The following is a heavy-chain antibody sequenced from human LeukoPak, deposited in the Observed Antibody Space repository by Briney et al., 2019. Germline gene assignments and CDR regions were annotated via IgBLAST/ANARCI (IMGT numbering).Heavy chain of an antibody. V-gene: IGHV3-21*01. D-gene: IGHD3-10*01. CDR1: GFTFSSYS. Sequence: GGSLRLSCAASGFTFSSYSMNWVRQAPGKGLEWVSSITTSSSYIYYADSVKGRFTISRDNAKNSLFLQMNSLRAEDTAVYYCATDLIHYYASGAKTWGQGTLVTVSS. CDR2: ITTSSSYI. CDR3: ATDLIHYYASGAKT. J-gene: IGHJ5*02.